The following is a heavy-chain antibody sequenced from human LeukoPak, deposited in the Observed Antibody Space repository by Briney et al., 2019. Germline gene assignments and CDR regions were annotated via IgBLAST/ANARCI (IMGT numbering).Heavy chain of an antibody. CDR1: GFTLSRYS. D-gene: IGHD3-3*01. CDR3: AREEIRFLEWLPNGAFDI. V-gene: IGHV3-21*04. CDR2: ISTSSSYI. Sequence: PGGSLRLSCAASGFTLSRYSMSWVRQAPGKGLEWVSSISTSSSYIYYADSVKGRFTISRDNAKNSLYLQMNSLRAEDTAVYYCAREEIRFLEWLPNGAFDIWGQGTMVTVSS. J-gene: IGHJ3*02.